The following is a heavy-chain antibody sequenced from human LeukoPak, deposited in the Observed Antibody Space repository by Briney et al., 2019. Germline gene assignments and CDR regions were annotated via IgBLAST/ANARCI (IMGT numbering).Heavy chain of an antibody. Sequence: GGSLRLSCAASGFTFSSYGMHWVRQAPGEGLEWVAVISYDGSNKYYADSVKGRFTISRDNSKNTLYLQMNSLRAEDTAVYYCAISPHYGMDVWGQGTTVTVSS. V-gene: IGHV3-30*03. CDR3: AISPHYGMDV. CDR2: ISYDGSNK. J-gene: IGHJ6*02. CDR1: GFTFSSYG.